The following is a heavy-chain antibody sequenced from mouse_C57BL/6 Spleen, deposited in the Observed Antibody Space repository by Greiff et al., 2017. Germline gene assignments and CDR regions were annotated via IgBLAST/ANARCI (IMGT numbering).Heavy chain of an antibody. V-gene: IGHV1-82*01. J-gene: IGHJ3*01. CDR1: GYAFSSSW. CDR2: IYPGDGDT. CDR3: ARGGGYFAY. Sequence: VQLQQSGPELVKPGASVKISCKASGYAFSSSWMNWVKQRPGTGLEWIGRIYPGDGDTNYNGKFKGKATLTADKSSSTAYMQLSSLTSEDSAVYFCARGGGYFAYWGQGTLVTVSA. D-gene: IGHD2-2*01.